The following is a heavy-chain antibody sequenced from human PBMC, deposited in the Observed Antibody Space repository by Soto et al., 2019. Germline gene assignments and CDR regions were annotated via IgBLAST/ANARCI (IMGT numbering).Heavy chain of an antibody. CDR3: ASTYSGYFDN. CDR2: IYYSGNT. Sequence: TLSLTCTVSGGSISSGAYYWNWIRQHPGKGLEWIAYIYYSGNTYYNPSLKSRIIISVDTSKNQFSLKLSSVTAADTAVYYCASTYSGYFDNWGQGTLVTVSS. V-gene: IGHV4-31*03. J-gene: IGHJ4*02. D-gene: IGHD3-22*01. CDR1: GGSISSGAYY.